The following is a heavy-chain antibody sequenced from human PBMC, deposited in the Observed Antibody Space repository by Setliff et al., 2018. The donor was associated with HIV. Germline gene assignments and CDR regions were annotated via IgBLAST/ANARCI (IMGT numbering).Heavy chain of an antibody. CDR2: ISPTNGGT. D-gene: IGHD1-26*01. V-gene: IGHV1-2*02. CDR1: GYTFSDPY. CDR3: ARDVGVPGGGNALKY. J-gene: IGHJ4*02. Sequence: ASVKVSCKASGYTFSDPYIHWVRQAPGQGLEWMGWISPTNGGTNYAQKFQGRVTMTRDMSISTAYMELTSLTSDDTAVYFCARDVGVPGGGNALKYWAQGTLVTVSS.